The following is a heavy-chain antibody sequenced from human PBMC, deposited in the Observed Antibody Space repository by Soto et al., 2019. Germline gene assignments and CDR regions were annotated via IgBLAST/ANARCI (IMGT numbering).Heavy chain of an antibody. J-gene: IGHJ4*02. V-gene: IGHV3-23*01. CDR1: GFTFSIYA. D-gene: IGHD2-15*01. CDR3: EKRTTTQYYFDY. CDR2: ISANSGST. Sequence: EVQLLESGGDLVQPGGSLRLSCAASGFTFSIYAMGWVRQAPGKGLEWVSAISANSGSTYYADSVKGRFTISRDNSKNTLYLQMNSLRAEDTAVYYCEKRTTTQYYFDYWGQGTLVTVSS.